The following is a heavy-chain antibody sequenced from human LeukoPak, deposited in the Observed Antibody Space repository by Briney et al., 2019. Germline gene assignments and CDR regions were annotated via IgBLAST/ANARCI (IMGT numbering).Heavy chain of an antibody. Sequence: SETLSLTCTVAGGSISRHYWSWIRQPPGKGLEWIGYIHHSGRTNYNSSLKSRVTISVDTSKNQFSLKPSSVTAADTAIYYCARHVTAADDAFDIWGLGTKVTVSS. CDR3: ARHVTAADDAFDI. CDR1: GGSISRHY. J-gene: IGHJ3*02. CDR2: IHHSGRT. D-gene: IGHD2-21*02. V-gene: IGHV4-59*08.